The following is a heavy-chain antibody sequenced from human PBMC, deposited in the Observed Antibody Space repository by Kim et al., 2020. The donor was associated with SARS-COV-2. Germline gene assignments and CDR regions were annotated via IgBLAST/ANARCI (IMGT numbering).Heavy chain of an antibody. J-gene: IGHJ5*01. CDR1: GASISSGHW. CDR3: AREKSQPEMNWFDF. V-gene: IGHV4-4*02. D-gene: IGHD6-13*01. CDR2: IYHSGNT. Sequence: SETLSLTCVVSGASISSGHWWSWVRQPPGKGLEWIAEIYHSGNTNYNPSFKSRVTISVDKSKNQFSLKLSSVTAADTAVYFCAREKSQPEMNWFDFWGQGTLVTVSS.